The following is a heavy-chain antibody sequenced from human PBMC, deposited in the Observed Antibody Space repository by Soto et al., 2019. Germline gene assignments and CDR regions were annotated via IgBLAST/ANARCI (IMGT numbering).Heavy chain of an antibody. CDR2: VYYNENT. J-gene: IGHJ5*02. Sequence: SETLSLTCSVYGGSISSFTYYWGWIRQPPGKGLEWIGTVYYNENTYYNPSLKSRVTITVDTAKNQFSLNLRSVTAADTARYFCARRERYYGSPGWFDPWGPGTLVTVSS. D-gene: IGHD3-10*01. V-gene: IGHV4-39*01. CDR3: ARRERYYGSPGWFDP. CDR1: GGSISSFTYY.